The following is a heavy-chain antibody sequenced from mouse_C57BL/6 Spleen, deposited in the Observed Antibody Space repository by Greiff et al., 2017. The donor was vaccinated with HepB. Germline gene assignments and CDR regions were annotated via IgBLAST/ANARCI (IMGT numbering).Heavy chain of an antibody. V-gene: IGHV10-1*01. J-gene: IGHJ4*01. Sequence: EVQGVESGGGLVQPKGSLKLSCAASGFSFNTYAMNWVRQAPGKGLEWVARIRSKSNNYATYYADSVKDRFTISRDDSESMLYLQMNNLKTEDTAMYYCVRNGNLYYYAMDYWGKGTSVTVSS. D-gene: IGHD2-1*01. CDR2: IRSKSNNYAT. CDR1: GFSFNTYA. CDR3: VRNGNLYYYAMDY.